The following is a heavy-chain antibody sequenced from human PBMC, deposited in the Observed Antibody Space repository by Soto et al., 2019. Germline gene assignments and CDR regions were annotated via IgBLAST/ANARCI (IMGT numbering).Heavy chain of an antibody. Sequence: SETLSLTCAVSGGSISSGGYSWSWIRQPPGKGLEWIGYIYHSGSTYYNPSLKSRVTISVDRSKNQFSLKLSSVTAADTAVYYCARGGIAAAGRRNNWFDPWGQGTLVTVSS. V-gene: IGHV4-30-2*01. J-gene: IGHJ5*02. D-gene: IGHD6-13*01. CDR2: IYHSGST. CDR3: ARGGIAAAGRRNNWFDP. CDR1: GGSISSGGYS.